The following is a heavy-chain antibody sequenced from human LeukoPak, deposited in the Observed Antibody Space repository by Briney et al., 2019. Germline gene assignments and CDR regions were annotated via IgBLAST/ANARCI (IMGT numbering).Heavy chain of an antibody. D-gene: IGHD6-13*01. CDR3: ARERYSSSWYYFDY. J-gene: IGHJ4*02. Sequence: PSETLSLTCTVSYGSITNYFWSWIRQPPGKGLEWIGFIYYNGSTQYNPSLKSRVTISVDTSKSQFSLKLRSVTAADTAVYYCARERYSSSWYYFDYWGQGTLVTVSS. V-gene: IGHV4-59*01. CDR1: YGSITNYF. CDR2: IYYNGST.